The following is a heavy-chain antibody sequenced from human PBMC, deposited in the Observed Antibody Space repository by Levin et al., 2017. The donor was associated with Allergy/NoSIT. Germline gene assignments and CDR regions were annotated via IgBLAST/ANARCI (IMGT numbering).Heavy chain of an antibody. CDR1: GYTFTTYG. V-gene: IGHV1-18*01. CDR2: ISANNGNT. Sequence: ASVKVSCKASGYTFTTYGVNWVRQAPGQGPEWMGWISANNGNTNYAQKFRGRVTMTTDTSTTTAYMELRSLRSDDTAVYYCARDATETGWSGLLGFGLDIWGQGTTVTVSS. J-gene: IGHJ6*02. D-gene: IGHD3-3*01. CDR3: ARDATETGWSGLLGFGLDI.